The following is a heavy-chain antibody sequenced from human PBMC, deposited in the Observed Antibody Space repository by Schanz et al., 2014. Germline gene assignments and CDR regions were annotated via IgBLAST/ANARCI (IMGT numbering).Heavy chain of an antibody. CDR3: ARAGYDADNWFDP. J-gene: IGHJ5*02. CDR1: GFTFSSYA. V-gene: IGHV3-23*01. D-gene: IGHD2-2*01. CDR2: ISASGGTI. Sequence: EVQLLESGGGLVQPGGSLRLSCAASGFTFSSYAMSWVRQAPGKGLEWVSAISASGGTIYYADSVKGRFTISRDNSENTLYLQMNSLRAEDTAVYYCARAGYDADNWFDPWGQGTLXTVSS.